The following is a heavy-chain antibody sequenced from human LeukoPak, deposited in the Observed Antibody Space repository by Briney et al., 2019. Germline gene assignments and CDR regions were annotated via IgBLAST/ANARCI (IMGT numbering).Heavy chain of an antibody. Sequence: PSETLSLTCAVYGGSFSGYYWSWIRQPPGKGLEWIGEINHSGSTNYNPSLKSLVTISVDTSKNQFSLKLSSVTAADTAVYYCARNRIGSSSGREFDYWGQGTLVTVSS. D-gene: IGHD6-13*01. CDR3: ARNRIGSSSGREFDY. CDR1: GGSFSGYY. CDR2: INHSGST. J-gene: IGHJ4*02. V-gene: IGHV4-34*01.